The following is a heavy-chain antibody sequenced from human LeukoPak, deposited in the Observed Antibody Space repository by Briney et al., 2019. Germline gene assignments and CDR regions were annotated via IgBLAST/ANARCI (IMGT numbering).Heavy chain of an antibody. V-gene: IGHV3-11*01. Sequence: GGSLRLSCAACGFTFSDYYMIWIRQAPGKGVEWVSYISSSCSTIYYAESVKGRFTITRENAKKSLYLQMNSLRAEYTAVYYCARDPVVRGNFDYWGQGTLVTVSS. CDR2: ISSSCSTI. D-gene: IGHD3-10*01. CDR1: GFTFSDYY. J-gene: IGHJ4*02. CDR3: ARDPVVRGNFDY.